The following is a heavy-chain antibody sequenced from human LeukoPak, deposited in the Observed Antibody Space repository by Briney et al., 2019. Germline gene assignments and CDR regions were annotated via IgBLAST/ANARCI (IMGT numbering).Heavy chain of an antibody. J-gene: IGHJ4*02. CDR3: ARDRSGYDHLDY. CDR2: IYYSGST. CDR1: GDSINSGDYY. Sequence: SQTLSLTCTVSGDSINSGDYYWRWIRQPPGKGLEWIGYIYYSGSTYYNPSLKSRITISVDTSKNQFSLKLSSVTAADTAVYYCARDRSGYDHLDYWGQGTLVTVSS. D-gene: IGHD5-12*01. V-gene: IGHV4-30-4*01.